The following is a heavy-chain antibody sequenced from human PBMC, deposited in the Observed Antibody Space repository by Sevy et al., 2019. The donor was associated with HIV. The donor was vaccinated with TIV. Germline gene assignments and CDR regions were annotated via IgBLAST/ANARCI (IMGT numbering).Heavy chain of an antibody. D-gene: IGHD2-21*01. V-gene: IGHV3-72*01. CDR1: GFTFSDYY. CDR2: IGNKANSYTT. CDR3: ARVMRRILWWSLDS. J-gene: IGHJ4*02. Sequence: GGSLRLSCAASGFTFSDYYMHWVRQAPGKGLGWVGRIGNKANSYTTESAASVKGRFTISRDDSKNSLYLQMHSLKTDDTAVYYCARVMRRILWWSLDSWGQGTLVTVSS.